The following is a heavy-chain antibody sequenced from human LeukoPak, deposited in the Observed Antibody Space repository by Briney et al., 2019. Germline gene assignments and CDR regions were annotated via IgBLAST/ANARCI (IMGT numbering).Heavy chain of an antibody. J-gene: IGHJ5*02. V-gene: IGHV4-59*01. Sequence: SETLSLTCTVSGGSISSYYWSWIRQPPGKGLERIGYIYYSGSTNYNPSLKSRVTISVDTSKNQFSLKLSSVTAADTAVYYCAREPRIAASWFDPWGQGTLVTVSS. D-gene: IGHD6-13*01. CDR1: GGSISSYY. CDR2: IYYSGST. CDR3: AREPRIAASWFDP.